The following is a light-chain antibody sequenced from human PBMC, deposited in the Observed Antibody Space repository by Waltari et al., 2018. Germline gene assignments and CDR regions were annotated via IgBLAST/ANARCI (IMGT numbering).Light chain of an antibody. CDR2: GAS. V-gene: IGKV3-20*01. Sequence: EIVLTQSPGTLSLSTGERATLPCRASQSLTRRYLAWYQQKPGQAPRLLIYGASSRAAGIPDRFSGSGSGTDFTLTISRLEPEDFAVYYCQQYGSSVMYTFGQGTKLEIK. J-gene: IGKJ2*01. CDR1: QSLTRRY. CDR3: QQYGSSVMYT.